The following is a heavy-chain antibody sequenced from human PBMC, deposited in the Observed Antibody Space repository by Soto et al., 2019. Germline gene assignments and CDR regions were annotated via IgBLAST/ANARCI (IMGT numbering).Heavy chain of an antibody. CDR1: GGSLSNYG. J-gene: IGHJ6*02. V-gene: IGHV1-69*12. Sequence: QVQLVQSGAEVKKPGSSVKVSCKASGGSLSNYGISWVRQAPGQGLEWMGGIIPVFGTANYAQKFQGRVTITADESTSIVYMDGTSLRSEDTAVYYCARGGATKIVVTTYYAMDVWGQGTTVTVSS. D-gene: IGHD3-9*01. CDR2: IIPVFGTA. CDR3: ARGGATKIVVTTYYAMDV.